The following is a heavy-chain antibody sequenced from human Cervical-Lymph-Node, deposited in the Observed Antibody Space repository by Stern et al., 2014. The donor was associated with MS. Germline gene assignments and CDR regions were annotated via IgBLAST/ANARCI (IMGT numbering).Heavy chain of an antibody. CDR2: MSYDGSKK. Sequence: VQLVESGGGVVQPGKSLRLSCAASGFTLSYYGMHWVRQVPGKGLEWVAVMSYDGSKKYYADSVKGRFTISRDNSKNTLYLQMNSLRPDDTAVYYCAKDVVRSDRPYYYYYGMDVWGQGTTVTVSS. CDR1: GFTLSYYG. V-gene: IGHV3-30*18. D-gene: IGHD2-15*01. J-gene: IGHJ6*02. CDR3: AKDVVRSDRPYYYYYGMDV.